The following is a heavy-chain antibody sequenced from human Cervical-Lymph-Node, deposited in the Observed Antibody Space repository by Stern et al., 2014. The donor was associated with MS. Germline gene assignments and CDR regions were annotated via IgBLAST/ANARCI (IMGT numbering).Heavy chain of an antibody. J-gene: IGHJ4*02. D-gene: IGHD1-26*01. V-gene: IGHV1-69*06. CDR3: ARGGGLVGYFDY. Sequence: QMQLVQSRAEVKKPGSSVKVSCKASGDTFRSYAINWVRQVPVQGLEWMGGITAVCGTTNYAQKFQGRVTITADKSTNTAYMELMTLRSEDTAVYYCARGGGLVGYFDYWGQGTLVSVSS. CDR2: ITAVCGTT. CDR1: GDTFRSYA.